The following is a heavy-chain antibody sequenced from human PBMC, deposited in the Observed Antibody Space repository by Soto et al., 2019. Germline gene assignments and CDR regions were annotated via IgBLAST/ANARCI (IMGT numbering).Heavy chain of an antibody. CDR1: GFTFRNYA. V-gene: IGHV3-23*01. Sequence: EVQLLESGGGLVQPGGSLRLSCAASGFTFRNYAISWVRQAPGKGLEWVSTIASGGNVYNADSVKGRFTISRDNSKNTVFLQMSSLRDEDTAVYYCAKDPWFDPLGQGTLVTVSS. CDR3: AKDPWFDP. J-gene: IGHJ5*02. CDR2: IASGGNV.